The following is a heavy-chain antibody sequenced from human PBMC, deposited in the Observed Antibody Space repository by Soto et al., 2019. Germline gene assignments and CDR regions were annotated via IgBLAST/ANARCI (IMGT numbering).Heavy chain of an antibody. D-gene: IGHD3-10*01. V-gene: IGHV3-21*01. Sequence: GGSLRLSCAASGFTFSSYSMNWIRQAPGKGLEWVSSISSSSSYIYYAESVKGRFTISRDDAKNSLYLQMNNLRAEDTAVDYFARAVWRFGAAVYYYYYGMDVWGQGATVTVSS. CDR2: ISSSSSYI. J-gene: IGHJ6*02. CDR3: ARAVWRFGAAVYYYYYGMDV. CDR1: GFTFSSYS.